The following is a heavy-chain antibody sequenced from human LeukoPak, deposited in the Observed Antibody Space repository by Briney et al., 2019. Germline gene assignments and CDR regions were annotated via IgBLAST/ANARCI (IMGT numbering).Heavy chain of an antibody. Sequence: SETLSLTCSISSGSITTFYRSWVRQPPGKGLEWICYVYYSGSTTYNPSLPSRVTMSADTSKNQFSLKLSSVPAADTAVYYCAGSDGYNSFDFWGQGTLVTVSS. V-gene: IGHV4-59*01. J-gene: IGHJ4*02. CDR2: VYYSGST. CDR1: SGSITTFY. CDR3: AGSDGYNSFDF. D-gene: IGHD5-24*01.